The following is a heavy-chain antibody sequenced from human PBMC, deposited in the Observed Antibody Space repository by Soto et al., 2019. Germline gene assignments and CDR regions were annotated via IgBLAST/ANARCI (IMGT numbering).Heavy chain of an antibody. V-gene: IGHV3-23*01. CDR1: GFTFSSYA. D-gene: IGHD3-22*01. J-gene: IGHJ4*02. CDR2: ISGSGGSS. CDR3: AKGGSYYYDSSGYYAN. Sequence: GGSLRLSCAASGFTFSSYAMSWVRQAPGKGLEWVSAISGSGGSSYYADSVKGRFTISRDNSKNTLFLQMNSLRAEDTAIYYCAKGGSYYYDSSGYYANWGQGTLVTVSS.